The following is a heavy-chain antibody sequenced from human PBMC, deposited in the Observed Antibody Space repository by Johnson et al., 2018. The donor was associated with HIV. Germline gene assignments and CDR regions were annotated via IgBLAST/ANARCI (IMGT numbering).Heavy chain of an antibody. CDR1: GFTFSIYA. Sequence: QMLLVESGGDLVQPGGSLRLSCAASGFTFSIYAMHWVRQAPGKGLDYVSAISGSGGSTYYADSVKVRFTISRDNSKNTLYLQMTSLRAEDTAVYYCARDDIRDGKSFDIWGQGTTVTVSS. V-gene: IGHV3-64*04. CDR3: ARDDIRDGKSFDI. J-gene: IGHJ3*02. CDR2: ISGSGGST.